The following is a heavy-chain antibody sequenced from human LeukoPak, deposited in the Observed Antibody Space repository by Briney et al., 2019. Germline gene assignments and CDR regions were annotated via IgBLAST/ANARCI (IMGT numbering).Heavy chain of an antibody. CDR3: VRRQWLGHSDR. D-gene: IGHD6-19*01. Sequence: PGGSLRLSCAASGFSFGNYWMHWVRQAPGKGLMWISRINTDGDYTDYADSVRGRFTISRDNARNTLDLQMKSLRAEDTAVYYCVRRQWLGHSDRWGQEPWSSSPQ. V-gene: IGHV3-74*01. CDR1: GFSFGNYW. J-gene: IGHJ5*02. CDR2: INTDGDYT.